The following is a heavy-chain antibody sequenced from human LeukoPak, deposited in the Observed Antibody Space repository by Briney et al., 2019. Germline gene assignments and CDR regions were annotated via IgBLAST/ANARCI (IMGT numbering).Heavy chain of an antibody. J-gene: IGHJ6*03. Sequence: PGGSLRLSCAASGFTFSDYAMSWVRQAPGKGLEWVSAISGSGGSTYYTDSVKGRFTISRDNSRSTLYLRLNSLRAEDTAVYWCAKALRSIYYYYMDVWGNGTTVTVSS. D-gene: IGHD3-10*01. CDR3: AKALRSIYYYYMDV. CDR1: GFTFSDYA. CDR2: ISGSGGST. V-gene: IGHV3-23*01.